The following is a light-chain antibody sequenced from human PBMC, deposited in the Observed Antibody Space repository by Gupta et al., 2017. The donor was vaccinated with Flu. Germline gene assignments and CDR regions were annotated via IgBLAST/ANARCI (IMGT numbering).Light chain of an antibody. CDR3: LQYDNVPRS. Sequence: DIQMTQSPSSLTASVGATATITCRASQDITKYLNWYQQKPGKAPQLLIYDASNLETGVPSRFSGSGSGTDFTFTISSLQPEDIATYYCLQYDNVPRSFGQGTKVEIK. CDR1: QDITKY. CDR2: DAS. J-gene: IGKJ2*04. V-gene: IGKV1-33*01.